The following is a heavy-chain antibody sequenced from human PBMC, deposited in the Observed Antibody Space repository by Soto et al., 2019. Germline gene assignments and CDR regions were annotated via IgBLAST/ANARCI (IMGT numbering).Heavy chain of an antibody. CDR2: IYYSGST. V-gene: IGHV4-59*01. J-gene: IGHJ4*02. CDR1: GGSISTYW. D-gene: IGHD2-15*01. Sequence: SETLSLTCTVSGGSISTYWWSWIRQPPRKGLGWIGYIYYSGSTNYNPSLKSRVTISVDTSKNQFSLKLTSVTAADTAVYYCARSRGSTRSFDYWGQGTLVTVSS. CDR3: ARSRGSTRSFDY.